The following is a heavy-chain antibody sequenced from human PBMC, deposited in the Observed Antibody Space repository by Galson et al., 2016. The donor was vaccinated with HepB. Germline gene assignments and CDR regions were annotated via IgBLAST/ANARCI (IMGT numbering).Heavy chain of an antibody. CDR3: ARHLFGSSSDYYGMDV. CDR2: IYPGDSDT. V-gene: IGHV5-51*01. D-gene: IGHD6-6*01. J-gene: IGHJ6*02. Sequence: QSGAEVKKPGESLKISCKGSGYRFTNHWIGWVRQMPGKGLEWMGIIYPGDSDTRYSPSFQGQVTISADKSISTAYLQWSSLKASDTAMYYCARHLFGSSSDYYGMDVWGQGTTVTGSS. CDR1: GYRFTNHW.